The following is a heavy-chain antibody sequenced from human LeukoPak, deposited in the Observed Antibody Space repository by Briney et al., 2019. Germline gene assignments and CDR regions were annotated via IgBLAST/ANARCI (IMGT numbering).Heavy chain of an antibody. J-gene: IGHJ4*02. Sequence: SDTLSLTCTVSGGSISGSSYYWGWIRQPPGKGLEWIGSIYYSGSTYYNPSLKSRVTISVDTSKNQFSLKLSSVTAADTAVYYCARDIVATGRNNYFDYWGQGTLVTVSS. CDR1: GGSISGSSYY. CDR2: IYYSGST. D-gene: IGHD5-12*01. V-gene: IGHV4-39*02. CDR3: ARDIVATGRNNYFDY.